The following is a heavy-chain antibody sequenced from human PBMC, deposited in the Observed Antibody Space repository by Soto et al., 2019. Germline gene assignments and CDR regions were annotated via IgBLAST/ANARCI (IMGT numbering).Heavy chain of an antibody. CDR2: INHSGST. V-gene: IGHV4-34*01. CDR3: ARGGDIVVVVAAPPHAEYFQH. CDR1: GGSFSGYY. Sequence: QVQLQQWGAGLLKPSETLSLTCAVYGGSFSGYYWSWIRQPPGKGLEWIGEINHSGSTNYNPSLKSRVTISVDTSKNQFSLKLSSVTAAATAVYYCARGGDIVVVVAAPPHAEYFQHWGQGTLVTVSS. J-gene: IGHJ1*01. D-gene: IGHD2-15*01.